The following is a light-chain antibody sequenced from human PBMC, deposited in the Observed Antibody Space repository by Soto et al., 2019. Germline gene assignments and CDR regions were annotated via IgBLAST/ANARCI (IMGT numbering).Light chain of an antibody. CDR2: EVT. V-gene: IGLV2-14*01. J-gene: IGLJ1*01. Sequence: QSVLPQPASLSGSPGRTLTISCAGASCDFGCSKYVSCYQQHPGKAPKLIIYEVTYRLSGVSARFSGYKSGNTASLTVSGLPAEDETDYYCRSKRRSDLPYVFATAAKV. CDR1: SCDFGCSKY. CDR3: RSKRRSDLPYV.